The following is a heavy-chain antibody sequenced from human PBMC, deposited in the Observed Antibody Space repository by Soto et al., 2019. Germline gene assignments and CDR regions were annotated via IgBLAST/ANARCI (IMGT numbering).Heavy chain of an antibody. V-gene: IGHV3-7*01. CDR1: GFTLRSYW. Sequence: PGGSLRLSCAASGFTLRSYWMSWVRQAPGKGLEWLATIKTDASEKKYVDSVKGRFTVFRDNAKNSLYLQMDSLRAEDTAVYYCATIAVPPAFDIWGQGTMVTVSS. J-gene: IGHJ3*02. CDR3: ATIAVPPAFDI. D-gene: IGHD6-19*01. CDR2: IKTDASEK.